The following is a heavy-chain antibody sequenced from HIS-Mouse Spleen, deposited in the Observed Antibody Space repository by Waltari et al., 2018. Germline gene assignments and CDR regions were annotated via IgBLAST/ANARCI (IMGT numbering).Heavy chain of an antibody. J-gene: IGHJ4*02. CDR3: AKEVSGPYFDY. CDR2: ISYDGSNK. CDR1: GFTFSSYG. D-gene: IGHD1-20*01. V-gene: IGHV3-30*18. Sequence: QVQLVESGGGVVQPGRSLRLSCAASGFTFSSYGMHWVRQAPGKGLGWVAVISYDGSNKYYADSVKGRFTISRDNSKSTLYLKMNSLRAEDTAVYYCAKEVSGPYFDYWGQGTLVTVSS.